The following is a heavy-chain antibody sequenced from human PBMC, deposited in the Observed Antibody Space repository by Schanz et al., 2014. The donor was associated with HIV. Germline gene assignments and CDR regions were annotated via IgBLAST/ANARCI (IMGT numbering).Heavy chain of an antibody. D-gene: IGHD5-12*01. CDR2: IGGSRGGT. CDR3: ARERYSGYGWDYYGMDV. J-gene: IGHJ6*02. V-gene: IGHV3-23*04. Sequence: EVHLVESGGGLVQPGGSLRLSCAASGFTFSSYTMTWVRQAPGKGLEWVSGIGGSRGGTYYADSVKGRFTISRDNSKNTMFLQMSSLRAEDTAVYYCARERYSGYGWDYYGMDVWGQGTTVTVS. CDR1: GFTFSSYT.